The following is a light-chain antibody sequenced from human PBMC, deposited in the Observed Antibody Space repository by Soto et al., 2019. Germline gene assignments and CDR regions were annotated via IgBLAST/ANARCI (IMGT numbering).Light chain of an antibody. Sequence: QSVLTPPASVSGSPGQSITISCTGTSSDVGGYNYVSWYQQHPGKAPKLMIYDVSNRPSGVSNRFSGSKSGNTASLTISGLQAVDEAEYYCSSFTSSSTQVFGTGTKVTVL. CDR2: DVS. CDR1: SSDVGGYNY. CDR3: SSFTSSSTQV. J-gene: IGLJ1*01. V-gene: IGLV2-14*01.